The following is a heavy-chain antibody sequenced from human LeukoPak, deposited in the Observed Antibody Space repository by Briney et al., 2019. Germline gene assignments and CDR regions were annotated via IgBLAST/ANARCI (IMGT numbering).Heavy chain of an antibody. Sequence: SETLSLICTVSGGSISSYYWSWSRQPAGKGLEWIGRFYTSGSTNFNPSLKSRVTMSVDTSKNQFSLKLSSVTAADTAVYYCARDKRGYSFDYWGLGTLVTVSS. J-gene: IGHJ4*02. V-gene: IGHV4-4*07. CDR1: GGSISSYY. CDR3: ARDKRGYSFDY. D-gene: IGHD2-21*01. CDR2: FYTSGST.